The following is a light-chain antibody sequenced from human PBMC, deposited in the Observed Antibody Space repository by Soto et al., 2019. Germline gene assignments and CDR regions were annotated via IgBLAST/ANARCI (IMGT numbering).Light chain of an antibody. CDR3: QQYGSSPYT. Sequence: EIVLTQSSGTLSLSPGERATLSCRASQSVSSNYLAWYQQKPGQAPRLLIYGASSRATGIPDRFSGSGSGTDFTLTISRLEPEDFAVYYCQQYGSSPYTFGQGTRVEIK. CDR2: GAS. J-gene: IGKJ2*01. V-gene: IGKV3-20*01. CDR1: QSVSSNY.